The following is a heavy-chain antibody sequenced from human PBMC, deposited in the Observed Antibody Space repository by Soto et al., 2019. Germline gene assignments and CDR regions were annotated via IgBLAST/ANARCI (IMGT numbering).Heavy chain of an antibody. J-gene: IGHJ4*02. Sequence: QVQLVQSGAEEKKPGSSVKVSCKASGGTFSSYTISWVRQAPGQGLEWMGRIIPILGIANYAQKFQGRVTITADKSTSTAYMELSSLRSEDTAVYYCAREGVDCSGGSCYHYWGQGTLVTVSS. D-gene: IGHD2-15*01. CDR3: AREGVDCSGGSCYHY. CDR1: GGTFSSYT. CDR2: IIPILGIA. V-gene: IGHV1-69*08.